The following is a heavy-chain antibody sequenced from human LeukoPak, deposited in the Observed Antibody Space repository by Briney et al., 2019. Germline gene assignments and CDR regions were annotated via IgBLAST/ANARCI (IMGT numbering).Heavy chain of an antibody. J-gene: IGHJ4*02. CDR1: GGSFSGYY. Sequence: PSKTLSLTCAAYGGSFSGYYWSWIRQPPGKGLEWIGEINHSGSTNYNPSLKSRVTISVDTSKNQFSLKLSSVTAADTAVYYCARDPYYYDSSGYYYDYWGQGTLVTVSS. CDR2: INHSGST. V-gene: IGHV4-34*01. D-gene: IGHD3-22*01. CDR3: ARDPYYYDSSGYYYDY.